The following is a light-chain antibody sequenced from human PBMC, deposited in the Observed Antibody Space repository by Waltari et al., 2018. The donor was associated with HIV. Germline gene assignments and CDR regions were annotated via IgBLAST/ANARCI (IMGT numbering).Light chain of an antibody. CDR1: SGSVSTHYY. CDR2: STN. J-gene: IGLJ3*02. V-gene: IGLV8-61*01. Sequence: QTVVTQEPSFSVSPGGTVTLTCGLSSGSVSTHYYPSWYQQTPGQAPRTLIYSTNPRSSGVPDRFSGSILGNKAALTITGAQADDESDYYCVLYMGSGIWVFGGGTKLTVL. CDR3: VLYMGSGIWV.